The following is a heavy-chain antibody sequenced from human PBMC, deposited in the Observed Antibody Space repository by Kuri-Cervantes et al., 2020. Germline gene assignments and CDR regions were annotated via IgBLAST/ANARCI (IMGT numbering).Heavy chain of an antibody. Sequence: GGSLRLSCAASGFTFSSYWMSWVRQAPGKGLEWVANIKQDGSEKYYVDSVKGRFTISRDNAKNSLYLQMNSLRAEDTAVYYCARDRPYYDYVWGSYRYLFDYWGQGTLVTGSS. V-gene: IGHV3-7*01. CDR1: GFTFSSYW. J-gene: IGHJ4*02. D-gene: IGHD3-16*02. CDR2: IKQDGSEK. CDR3: ARDRPYYDYVWGSYRYLFDY.